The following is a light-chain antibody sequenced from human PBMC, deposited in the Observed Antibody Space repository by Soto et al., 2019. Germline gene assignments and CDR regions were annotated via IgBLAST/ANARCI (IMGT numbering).Light chain of an antibody. CDR1: NIGSKS. V-gene: IGLV3-21*04. J-gene: IGLJ2*01. CDR3: QVWDSSSAHVV. CDR2: SDP. Sequence: SYELTQPPSVSVAPGKTARISCGGNNIGSKSVHWYQRKPGQAPVLVIYSDPALPSVIPERFSGSNSGNTATLTISRVEAGDEADYYCQVWDSSSAHVVFGGGTQLTVL.